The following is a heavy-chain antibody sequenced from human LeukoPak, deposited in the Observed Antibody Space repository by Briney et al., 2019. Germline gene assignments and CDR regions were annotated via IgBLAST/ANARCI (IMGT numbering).Heavy chain of an antibody. D-gene: IGHD6-19*01. Sequence: PGGSLRLSCVASGFIFSSYHMNWVRQTPEKGLEWVSSISSGGEYIYSSDSLKGRFTISRDNAKKTLYLQMNSLRAEDTAVYYCAGGRGVAGNYYYYYMDVWGKGTTVTGSS. CDR2: ISSGGEYI. CDR1: GFIFSSYH. J-gene: IGHJ6*03. CDR3: AGGRGVAGNYYYYYMDV. V-gene: IGHV3-21*01.